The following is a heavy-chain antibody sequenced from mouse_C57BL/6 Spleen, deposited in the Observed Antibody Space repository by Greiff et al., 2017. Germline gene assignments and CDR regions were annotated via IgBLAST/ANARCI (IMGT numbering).Heavy chain of an antibody. D-gene: IGHD1-1*01. Sequence: DVKLQESGPVLVKPGASVKMSCKASGYTFTDYYMNWVKQSHGKSLEWIGVINPYNGGTSYNQKFKGKATLTVDKSSSTAYMELNSLTSEDSAVYYCARDYGSSPSYWYFDVWGTGTTVTVSS. CDR1: GYTFTDYY. CDR3: ARDYGSSPSYWYFDV. J-gene: IGHJ1*03. V-gene: IGHV1-19*01. CDR2: INPYNGGT.